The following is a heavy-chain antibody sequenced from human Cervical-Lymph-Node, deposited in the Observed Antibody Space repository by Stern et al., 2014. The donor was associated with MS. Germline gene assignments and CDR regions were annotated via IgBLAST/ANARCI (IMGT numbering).Heavy chain of an antibody. CDR2: IDPSGTT. V-gene: IGHV4-61*02. D-gene: IGHD4-17*01. CDR1: GASISSGSYY. CDR3: TRDGRYGDYVGY. J-gene: IGHJ4*02. Sequence: QVQLQESGPGLVKPSQTLSLTCTVSGASISSGSYYWSWIRQPAGKRLEWMGRIDPSGTTTYTPPLKSRVTISEEPSKNQFPLRLISVTAADTAVYYCTRDGRYGDYVGYWGQGTLVTVSS.